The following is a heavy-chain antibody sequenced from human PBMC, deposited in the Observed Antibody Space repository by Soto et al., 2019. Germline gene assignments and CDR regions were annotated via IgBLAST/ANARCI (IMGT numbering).Heavy chain of an antibody. Sequence: EVQLLESGGGLVQPGGSLRLSCAASGFTFSSYAMTWVRQAPGKGLEWVSALSGNSRNIFLADSVKGGFTISRDNSKNTLYLQMNSLRAEDTAMYYCAKASTVSWGVFDYWGQGALITVSS. CDR1: GFTFSSYA. CDR3: AKASTVSWGVFDY. J-gene: IGHJ4*02. CDR2: LSGNSRNI. V-gene: IGHV3-23*01. D-gene: IGHD6-13*01.